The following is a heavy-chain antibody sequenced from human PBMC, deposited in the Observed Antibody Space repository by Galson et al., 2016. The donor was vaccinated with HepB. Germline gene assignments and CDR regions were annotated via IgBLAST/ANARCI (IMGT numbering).Heavy chain of an antibody. CDR1: GFTFSSYG. V-gene: IGHV3-23*01. Sequence: SLRLSCAGSGFTFSSYGMTWVRQAPGKGLEDVSSISMSGGSRDYAESVKGRFTISRDNSRSTLLLQINSLRFEDTGVYYGVRGSTAPAVWGKGTAVTVSS. D-gene: IGHD3-16*01. CDR2: ISMSGGSR. CDR3: VRGSTAPAV. J-gene: IGHJ6*04.